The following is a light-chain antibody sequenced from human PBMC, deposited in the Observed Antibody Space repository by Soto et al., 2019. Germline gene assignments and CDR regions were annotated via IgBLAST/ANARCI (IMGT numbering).Light chain of an antibody. V-gene: IGKV1-5*01. J-gene: IGKJ1*01. CDR3: QQYNSYPWT. Sequence: DIQMPQSPSTLSASVGGRVTITCRASQSISSWLAWYQQKPGKAPKLLIYDASSLESGVPSRFSGSGSGTEFTLTISSLQPDDFATYYCQQYNSYPWTFGQGTKVDI. CDR2: DAS. CDR1: QSISSW.